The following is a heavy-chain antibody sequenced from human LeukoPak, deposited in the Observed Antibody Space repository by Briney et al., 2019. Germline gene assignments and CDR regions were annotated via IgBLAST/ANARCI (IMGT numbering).Heavy chain of an antibody. V-gene: IGHV1-18*01. CDR1: GYTFTSYG. J-gene: IGHJ6*02. Sequence: GASVKVSCKASGYTFTSYGISWVRQAPGQGLEWMGWISAYNGNTNYAQKLQGRVTMTTDTSTSTAYMELRSLRSDDTAVYYCARVGRTTGMVSSYYYGMDVWGQGTTVTVSS. D-gene: IGHD1-1*01. CDR3: ARVGRTTGMVSSYYYGMDV. CDR2: ISAYNGNT.